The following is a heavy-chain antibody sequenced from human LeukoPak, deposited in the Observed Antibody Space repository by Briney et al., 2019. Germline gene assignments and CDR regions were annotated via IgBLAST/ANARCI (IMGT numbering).Heavy chain of an antibody. CDR1: GFTFSSYA. CDR2: ISSSGSTI. CDR3: ARAMVRGVYYGMDV. J-gene: IGHJ6*02. Sequence: GGSLRLSCAASGFTFSSYAMSWVRQAPGKGLEWVSYISSSGSTIYYADSVKGRFTISRDNAKNSLYLQMNSLRAEDTAVYYCARAMVRGVYYGMDVWGQGTTVTVSS. V-gene: IGHV3-48*03. D-gene: IGHD3-10*01.